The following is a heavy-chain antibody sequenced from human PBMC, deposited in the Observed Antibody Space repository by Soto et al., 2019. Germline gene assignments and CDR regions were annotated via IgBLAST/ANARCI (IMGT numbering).Heavy chain of an antibody. D-gene: IGHD3-10*01. CDR1: GFTFSGSW. CDR2: INGDGSGT. Sequence: EVQLVESGGGSVQPGGSLRLSCAASGFTFSGSWMHWVRQAPGKGLVWVSRINGDGSGTSYADFVKGRFTISSDNAKNTLFLQMNGLRAEDTAVYYCARGIFGSGTANDYWGQGTLVTVSS. J-gene: IGHJ4*02. CDR3: ARGIFGSGTANDY. V-gene: IGHV3-74*01.